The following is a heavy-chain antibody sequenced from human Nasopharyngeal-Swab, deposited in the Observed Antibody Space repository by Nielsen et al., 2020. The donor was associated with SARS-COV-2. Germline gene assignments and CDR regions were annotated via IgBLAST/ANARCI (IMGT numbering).Heavy chain of an antibody. J-gene: IGHJ6*03. Sequence: ASVKVSCKASGYTFTSYDINWVRQATGQGLEWMGWMNPNSGNTGYAQKFQGRVTMTRNTSISTAYMELSSLRSEDTAVYYCARGFIVATIFHYYYYMDVWGKGTTVTFSS. CDR1: GYTFTSYD. CDR3: ARGFIVATIFHYYYYMDV. V-gene: IGHV1-8*01. CDR2: MNPNSGNT. D-gene: IGHD5-12*01.